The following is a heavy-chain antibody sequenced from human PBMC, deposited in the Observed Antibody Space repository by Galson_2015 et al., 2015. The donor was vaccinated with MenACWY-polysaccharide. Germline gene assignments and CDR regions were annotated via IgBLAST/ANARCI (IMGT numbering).Heavy chain of an antibody. CDR2: IKKDGSEK. CDR3: ARGHYGMDV. V-gene: IGHV3-7*01. Sequence: LRLSCAVSRFKFSNYWMTWVRQAPGKGLEWVANIKKDGSEKHYVDSARGRFTISRDNALYLQMNSLRAEDTAVYFCARGHYGMDVWGQGTTVTVSS. CDR1: RFKFSNYW. J-gene: IGHJ6*02.